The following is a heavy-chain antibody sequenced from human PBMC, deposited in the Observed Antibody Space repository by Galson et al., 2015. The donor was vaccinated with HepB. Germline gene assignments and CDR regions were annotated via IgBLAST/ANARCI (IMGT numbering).Heavy chain of an antibody. V-gene: IGHV3-23*01. D-gene: IGHD2-2*02. Sequence: SLRLSCAASGFTFSSYAMSWVRQAPGKGLEWVSSISSSGYTTYYADSVKGRFTISRDNSKNTLSLQMNSLRAEDTAVYYCAKGSGECSRTTCYIGMDVWGQGTTVTVS. J-gene: IGHJ6*02. CDR1: GFTFSSYA. CDR3: AKGSGECSRTTCYIGMDV. CDR2: ISSSGYTT.